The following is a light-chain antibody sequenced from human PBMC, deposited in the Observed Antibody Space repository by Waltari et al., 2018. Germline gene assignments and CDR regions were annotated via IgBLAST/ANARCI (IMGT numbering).Light chain of an antibody. Sequence: EIVLTQSPGTLSLPPGERATLSCRASQSVSRTLAWYHQKPGQAPRLLIFGASNRATGIPDRFSGSGSGTDFSLIITRLEPEDSAMYYCQHYVRLPATFGQGTKVEIK. J-gene: IGKJ1*01. V-gene: IGKV3-20*01. CDR1: QSVSRT. CDR3: QHYVRLPAT. CDR2: GAS.